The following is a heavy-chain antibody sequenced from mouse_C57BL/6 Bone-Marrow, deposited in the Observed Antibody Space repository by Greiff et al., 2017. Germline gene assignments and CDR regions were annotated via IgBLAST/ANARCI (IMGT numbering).Heavy chain of an antibody. D-gene: IGHD1-1*01. CDR1: GYTFTDYN. Sequence: EVQLQQSGPELVKPGASVKMSCKASGYTFTDYNMHWVKQSHGKSLEWIGYINPNNGGTSYNQKFKGKATLTVNKSSSTAYMELRSLTSEDSAVYSCARPGRSSYFDVWGTGTTVTVSS. V-gene: IGHV1-22*01. CDR2: INPNNGGT. J-gene: IGHJ1*03. CDR3: ARPGRSSYFDV.